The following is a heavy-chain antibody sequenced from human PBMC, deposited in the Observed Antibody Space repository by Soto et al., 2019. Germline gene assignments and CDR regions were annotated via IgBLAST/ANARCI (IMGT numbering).Heavy chain of an antibody. D-gene: IGHD1-7*01. CDR2: INPNSGGT. J-gene: IGHJ6*02. CDR1: GYTFTGYY. Sequence: ASVKVSCKASGYTFTGYYMHWVRQAPGQGLEWMGWINPNSGGTNYAQKFQGRVTMTRDTSIRTAYMELSRLRSDDTAVYYCARDITGPTAPIYYYYGMDVWGQGTTVTVSS. CDR3: ARDITGPTAPIYYYYGMDV. V-gene: IGHV1-2*02.